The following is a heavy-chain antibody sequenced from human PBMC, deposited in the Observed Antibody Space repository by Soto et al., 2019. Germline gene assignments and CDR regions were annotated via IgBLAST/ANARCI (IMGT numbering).Heavy chain of an antibody. CDR1: GGSISSYY. Sequence: QVQLQESGPGLVKPSETLSLTCTVSGGSISSYYWSWIRQPPGKGLEWIGYIYYSGSTNYNPSLKRRGTISVDTPKKLFSRKLTSLAAADMSVYYCARRYGGNFDSWGQGALVTVSS. D-gene: IGHD1-26*01. J-gene: IGHJ4*02. CDR3: ARRYGGNFDS. CDR2: IYYSGST. V-gene: IGHV4-59*01.